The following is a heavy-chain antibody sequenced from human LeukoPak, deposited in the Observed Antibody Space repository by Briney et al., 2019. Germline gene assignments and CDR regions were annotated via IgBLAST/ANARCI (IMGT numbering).Heavy chain of an antibody. V-gene: IGHV1-69*04. D-gene: IGHD5-18*01. CDR3: ARDPGIGYSYGWEDY. CDR2: IIPILGIA. J-gene: IGHJ4*02. Sequence: SVKVSCKASGGTFSNYAISWVRQAPGQGLEWMGRIIPILGIANYAQKFQGRVTITADKSTSTAYMELSSLRSEDTAVYYCARDPGIGYSYGWEDYWGQGTLVTVSS. CDR1: GGTFSNYA.